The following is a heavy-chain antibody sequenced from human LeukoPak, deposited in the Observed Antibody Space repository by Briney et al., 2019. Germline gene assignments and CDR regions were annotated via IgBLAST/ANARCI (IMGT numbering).Heavy chain of an antibody. D-gene: IGHD2-2*02. J-gene: IGHJ4*02. CDR2: ISSSSSYI. CDR1: GFTFSSYS. CDR3: ARVRRYCSSTSCYTWDY. V-gene: IGHV3-21*01. Sequence: PGGSLRLSCAASGFTFSSYSMNWVRQAPGKGLEWVSSISSSSSYIYYADSVKGRFTISRDNAKNSLYLQMNSLRAEDTAVYYRARVRRYCSSTSCYTWDYWGQGTLVTVPS.